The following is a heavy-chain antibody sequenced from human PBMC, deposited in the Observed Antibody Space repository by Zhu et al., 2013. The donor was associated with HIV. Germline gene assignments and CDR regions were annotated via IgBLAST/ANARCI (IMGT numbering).Heavy chain of an antibody. D-gene: IGHD3-22*01. Sequence: QVQLVQSGAEVKKPGSSVKVSCKASGGTFSSHAISWVRQAPGQGLEWMGGIMPILDTANYAQKFKDRVTITADESTSTAYMELSSLSSEDTAVYFCARNHYDSGGYFYFQYWGQGTLVIVSS. V-gene: IGHV1-69*01. CDR3: ARNHYDSGGYFYFQY. J-gene: IGHJ1*01. CDR2: IMPILDTA. CDR1: GGTFSSHA.